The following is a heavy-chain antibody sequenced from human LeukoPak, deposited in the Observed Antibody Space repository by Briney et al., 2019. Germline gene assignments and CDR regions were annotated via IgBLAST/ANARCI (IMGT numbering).Heavy chain of an antibody. CDR2: VYDNDIS. D-gene: IGHD5-12*01. CDR1: GASIRSYF. J-gene: IGHJ3*02. Sequence: SETLSLTCSVSGASIRSYFWSWIRQSPGKGLEWIGYVYDNDISNFNPSLESRVTILVDRSKSQFALKLRSVTAADTAVYYCARGLVLATDDAFDIWGPGTMVTVSS. CDR3: ARGLVLATDDAFDI. V-gene: IGHV4-59*01.